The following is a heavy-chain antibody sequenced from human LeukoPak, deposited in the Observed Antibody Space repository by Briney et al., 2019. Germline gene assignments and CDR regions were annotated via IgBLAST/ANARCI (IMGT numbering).Heavy chain of an antibody. CDR2: LRGSNWAT. D-gene: IGHD3-10*01. Sequence: GSLRLSCAASGFTFSGYSMSWVRQAPGKGPEWVSTLRGSNWATLYADSVKGRFTISRDNSKNTLYVQMNSLRAEDTAVYYCAKDRQSRGSLGFDYWGQGALVIVPS. CDR3: AKDRQSRGSLGFDY. V-gene: IGHV3-23*01. J-gene: IGHJ4*02. CDR1: GFTFSGYS.